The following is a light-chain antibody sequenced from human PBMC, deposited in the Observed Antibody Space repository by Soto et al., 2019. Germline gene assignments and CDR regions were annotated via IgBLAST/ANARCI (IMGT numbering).Light chain of an antibody. CDR2: DVS. CDR1: SSDVGGYNY. J-gene: IGLJ2*01. Sequence: QSVLTQPASVSGSPGQSITIACTGTSSDVGGYNYVSWYQQHPGKAPELMIDDVSNRASGVSNRFSGSKSGNTASLTISGVQAEDEAEYYCSSYTSSSTLVFGGGTKLTVL. V-gene: IGLV2-14*01. CDR3: SSYTSSSTLV.